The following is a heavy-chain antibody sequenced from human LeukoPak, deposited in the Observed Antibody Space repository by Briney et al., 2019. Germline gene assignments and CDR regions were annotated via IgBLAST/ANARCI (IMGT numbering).Heavy chain of an antibody. CDR1: GVSISSGDYY. Sequence: SEALPLTCTVSGVSISSGDYYWSWIRQPPGKGPEWIGYTYYSGSTYYNPSLKSRVTISVDTSKNQFSLKLSSVTAADTAVYYCARPYYYDSRIDPWGQGTRVTVSS. CDR3: ARPYYYDSRIDP. J-gene: IGHJ5*02. CDR2: TYYSGST. V-gene: IGHV4-30-4*01. D-gene: IGHD3-22*01.